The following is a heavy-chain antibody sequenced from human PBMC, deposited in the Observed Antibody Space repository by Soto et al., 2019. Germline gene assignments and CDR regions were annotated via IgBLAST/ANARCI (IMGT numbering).Heavy chain of an antibody. CDR2: ISYDENNK. D-gene: IGHD1-1*01. J-gene: IGHJ6*02. CDR3: ARSTTWAPNSYYYALDV. CDR1: GFIFSSYG. Sequence: QVQPVESGGGVVQPGRSLRLSCAASGFIFSSYGMHWVRQAPGKGLEWVAVISYDENNKHYADSVKGRFTISRDNSKNXXYLQMNSLRVEDTAVYYGARSTTWAPNSYYYALDVWGQGTTVTVSS. V-gene: IGHV3-30*03.